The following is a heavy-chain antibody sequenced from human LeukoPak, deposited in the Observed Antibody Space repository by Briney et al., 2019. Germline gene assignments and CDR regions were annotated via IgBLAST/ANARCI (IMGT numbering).Heavy chain of an antibody. CDR1: GFTLSDYH. CDR2: ITTISHYI. Sequence: PGGSLRLSSAASGFTLSDYHMNWVRQAPGKGLEWLSSITTISHYIYYAGAVRGRFTISRDNAKNPLYLQMNSLRGEDTAVYYCARSGGPGTYHQLRYNWFDPWGQGTLVTVSS. V-gene: IGHV3-21*01. D-gene: IGHD3-10*01. CDR3: ARSGGPGTYHQLRYNWFDP. J-gene: IGHJ5*02.